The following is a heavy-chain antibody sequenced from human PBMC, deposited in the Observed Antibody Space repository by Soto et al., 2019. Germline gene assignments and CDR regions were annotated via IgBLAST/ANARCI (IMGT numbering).Heavy chain of an antibody. D-gene: IGHD5-18*01. J-gene: IGHJ4*02. CDR3: ARDSQSRGYSYATEGVPY. CDR2: ISSSSSYT. Sequence: GGSLRLSCAASGFTFSDYYMSWIRQAPGKGLEWVSYISSSSSYTNYADSVKGRFTISRDNAKNSLYLQMNSLRAEDTAVYYCARDSQSRGYSYATEGVPYWGQGT. V-gene: IGHV3-11*05. CDR1: GFTFSDYY.